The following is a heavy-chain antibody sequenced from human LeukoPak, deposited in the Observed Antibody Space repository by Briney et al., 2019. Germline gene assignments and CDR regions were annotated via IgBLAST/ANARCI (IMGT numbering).Heavy chain of an antibody. CDR1: GGSISSYY. V-gene: IGHV4-4*07. Sequence: PSETLPLTCTVSGGSISSYYWSWIRQPAGEGLEWIGRIYTSGSTNYNPSLKSRVTMSVDTSKNQFSLKLSSVTAADTAVYYCARAPPGGYSGSYYFDYWGQGTLVTVSS. D-gene: IGHD1-26*01. J-gene: IGHJ4*02. CDR3: ARAPPGGYSGSYYFDY. CDR2: IYTSGST.